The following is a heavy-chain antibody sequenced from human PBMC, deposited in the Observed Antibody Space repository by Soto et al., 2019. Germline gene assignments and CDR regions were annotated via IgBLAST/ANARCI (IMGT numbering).Heavy chain of an antibody. CDR2: FSATSENT. J-gene: IGHJ4*02. Sequence: EVQLLESGVGLVQPGGSLRLSCVGSGFFFSSYTMTWVRQAPGKGLEWVSSFSATSENTYYADSVRGRFTISRDNSKNTLFLQMNSLTAEDTAMYYCAKARDQQWVRLPFDYWGQGILAIVSS. CDR3: AKARDQQWVRLPFDY. V-gene: IGHV3-23*01. CDR1: GFFFSSYT. D-gene: IGHD6-19*01.